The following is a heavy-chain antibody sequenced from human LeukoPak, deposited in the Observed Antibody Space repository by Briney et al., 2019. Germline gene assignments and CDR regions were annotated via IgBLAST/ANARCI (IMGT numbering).Heavy chain of an antibody. Sequence: GGSLRLSCAASGFTFSSYSMNWVRQAPGKGLEWVSSIGISSTYIYYADSVKGRFTISRDNAKNSLYLQMNSLRAEDTAVYYCAYGIAATANDAEYFQHWGQGTLVTVSS. CDR1: GFTFSSYS. CDR2: IGISSTYI. D-gene: IGHD6-13*01. J-gene: IGHJ1*01. CDR3: AYGIAATANDAEYFQH. V-gene: IGHV3-21*01.